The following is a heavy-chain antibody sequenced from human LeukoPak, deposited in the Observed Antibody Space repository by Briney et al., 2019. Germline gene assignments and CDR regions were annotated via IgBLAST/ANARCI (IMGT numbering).Heavy chain of an antibody. D-gene: IGHD3-10*01. CDR3: ASVTGSGSYYYYYYYMDV. Sequence: LSETLSLTCTVSGGSIISSSYYWGWIRQPPGKGLEWIGSIYYSGSTYYNPSLKSRVTISVDTSKNQFSLKLSSVTAADTAVYYCASVTGSGSYYYYYYYMDVWGKGTTVTVSS. CDR1: GGSIISSSYY. V-gene: IGHV4-39*01. CDR2: IYYSGST. J-gene: IGHJ6*03.